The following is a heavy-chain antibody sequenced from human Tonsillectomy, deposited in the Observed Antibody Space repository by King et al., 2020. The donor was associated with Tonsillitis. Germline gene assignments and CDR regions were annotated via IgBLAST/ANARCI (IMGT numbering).Heavy chain of an antibody. Sequence: DVQLVESGGGLVKPGGSLRLSCAASGFTFSSYSMNWVRQAPGKGLEWVSSISSSTSYIHYVDSVKGRFPISRDNAKNSLYLQINSLRAEDTAVYYCARERGGYFYFDYWGQGTLVTVSS. D-gene: IGHD3-22*01. CDR3: ARERGGYFYFDY. V-gene: IGHV3-21*01. J-gene: IGHJ4*02. CDR2: ISSSTSYI. CDR1: GFTFSSYS.